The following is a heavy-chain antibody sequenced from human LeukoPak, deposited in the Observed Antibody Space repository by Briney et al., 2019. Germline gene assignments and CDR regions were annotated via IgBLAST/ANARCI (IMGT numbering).Heavy chain of an antibody. CDR3: ARGYYSNYYYYYMDV. D-gene: IGHD4-11*01. Sequence: SDTLSLTCAVYGGSFSGYYWSWIRQPPGKGLEWIGEINHSGSTNYNPSLKSRVTISVDTSKNQFSLKLSSVTAADTAVYYCARGYYSNYYYYYMDVWGKGTTVTVSS. CDR2: INHSGST. CDR1: GGSFSGYY. V-gene: IGHV4-34*01. J-gene: IGHJ6*03.